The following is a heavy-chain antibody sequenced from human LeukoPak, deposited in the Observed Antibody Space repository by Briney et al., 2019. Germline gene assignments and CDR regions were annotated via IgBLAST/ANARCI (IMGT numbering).Heavy chain of an antibody. CDR2: ISSDGSST. CDR1: GFTFRTYW. D-gene: IGHD1-26*01. CDR3: AREWALPGAYYMDV. J-gene: IGHJ6*03. Sequence: GGSLRLSCGASGFTFRTYWMHWVRQVPGKGLVWVSRISSDGSSTIYADSVKGRFTISRDNANNTLYLQMNSLRGEDTAVYYCAREWALPGAYYMDVWGKGTTVTVSS. V-gene: IGHV3-74*01.